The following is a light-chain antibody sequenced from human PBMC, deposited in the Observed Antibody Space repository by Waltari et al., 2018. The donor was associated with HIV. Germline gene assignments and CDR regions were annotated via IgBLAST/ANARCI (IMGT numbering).Light chain of an antibody. Sequence: QFVLTQPPSMSAAPGQRVTISCSANGPHIANNSVSWYQQFPRAAPKLLIYDTSERPSGIPDRFSGSKSGTSATLAITGLQTGDEADYYCGTWDASLQTGVFGGGTKLTVL. V-gene: IGLV1-51*01. CDR2: DTS. CDR3: GTWDASLQTGV. CDR1: GPHIANNS. J-gene: IGLJ3*02.